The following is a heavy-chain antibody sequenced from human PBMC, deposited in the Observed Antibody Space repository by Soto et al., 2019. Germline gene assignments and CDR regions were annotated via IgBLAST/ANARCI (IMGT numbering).Heavy chain of an antibody. Sequence: ASVKVSCKASGGTFSSYAISWVRQAPGQGLEWMGGIIPIFGTANYAQKFQGRVTITADKSTSTAYMELSSLRSDDTAVYYCARDRNTMVRGVFDYWGQGTLVTVSS. CDR2: IIPIFGTA. CDR1: GGTFSSYA. CDR3: ARDRNTMVRGVFDY. J-gene: IGHJ4*02. V-gene: IGHV1-69*06. D-gene: IGHD3-10*01.